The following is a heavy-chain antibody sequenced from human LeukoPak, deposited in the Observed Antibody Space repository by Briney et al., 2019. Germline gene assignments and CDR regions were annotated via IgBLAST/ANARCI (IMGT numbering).Heavy chain of an antibody. CDR1: GFTFSSYA. CDR2: ISYDGSNK. D-gene: IGHD6-19*01. Sequence: PGRSLRLSCAASGFTFSSYAMHWVRQAPGKGLEWVAVISYDGSNKYYADSVKSRFTIPRDNSKNTLYLQMNSLRAEDTAVYYCARDRAYSSGWSFDYWGQGTLVTVSS. CDR3: ARDRAYSSGWSFDY. V-gene: IGHV3-30-3*01. J-gene: IGHJ4*02.